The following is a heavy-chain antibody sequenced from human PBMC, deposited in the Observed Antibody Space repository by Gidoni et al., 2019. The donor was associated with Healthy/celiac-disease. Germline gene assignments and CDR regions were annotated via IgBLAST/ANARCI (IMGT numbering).Heavy chain of an antibody. CDR1: GVPSSSSA. Sequence: QVKLVQSGPEVQKPGPSVKVSCKVSGVPSSSSALAWVRQAPGQGLEWMGRIIPILGIANYAQKFQGRVTITADKSTSTAYMELSSLRSEDTAVYYCARVPIDSSSWYRRTRGRNDAFDIWGQGTMVTVSS. V-gene: IGHV1-69*04. CDR2: IIPILGIA. J-gene: IGHJ3*02. D-gene: IGHD6-13*01. CDR3: ARVPIDSSSWYRRTRGRNDAFDI.